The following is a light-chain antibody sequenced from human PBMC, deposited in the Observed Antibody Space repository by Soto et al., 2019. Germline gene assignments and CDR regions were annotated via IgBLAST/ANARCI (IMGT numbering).Light chain of an antibody. Sequence: DIQLTQSPSFLSASVGDRVTITCRASQDISSFLAWYQQKAGKAPKRLIFAASTLQSGVPSRFSGSGSGTEFTLTISSLQPEDFATYYCQQLKTYPRTFGQGTKLEIK. CDR2: AAS. CDR3: QQLKTYPRT. J-gene: IGKJ2*01. CDR1: QDISSF. V-gene: IGKV1-9*01.